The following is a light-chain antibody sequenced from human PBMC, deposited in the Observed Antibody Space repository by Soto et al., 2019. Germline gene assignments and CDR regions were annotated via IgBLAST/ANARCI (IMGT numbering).Light chain of an antibody. Sequence: IHMTQSPSSLSASVGDRVTITCRASQRITTYLNWYQQKPGKAPKLLISTAATLQGGVPSRFIVSGSVTDVTLTIPPLQPEDCGTYFCQQSYSTQYNFGQGTKLESK. CDR1: QRITTY. J-gene: IGKJ2*01. CDR3: QQSYSTQYN. V-gene: IGKV1-39*01. CDR2: TAA.